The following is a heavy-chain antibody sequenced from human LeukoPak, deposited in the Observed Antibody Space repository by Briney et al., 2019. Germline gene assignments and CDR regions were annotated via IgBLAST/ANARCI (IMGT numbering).Heavy chain of an antibody. J-gene: IGHJ4*02. CDR1: GYRFTSYW. CDR3: ARHGRAYSSFADFDY. Sequence: GESLKISFKGSGYRFTSYWIGWVRPMPGKGLEWMGIIYPGDSDTRYSPSFQGQVTISADKSISTAYLQWSSLKASDTAMYYCARHGRAYSSFADFDYWGQGTLVTVSS. V-gene: IGHV5-51*01. CDR2: IYPGDSDT. D-gene: IGHD6-6*01.